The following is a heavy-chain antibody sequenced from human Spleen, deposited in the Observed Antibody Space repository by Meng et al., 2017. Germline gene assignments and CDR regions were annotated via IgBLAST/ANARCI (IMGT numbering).Heavy chain of an antibody. V-gene: IGHV3-64*07. CDR2: ISGGGGTT. Sequence: EVHVEESGGDLVHPGGSLRLSCAASGFIFRSYSMHWVRQAPGKGLEYVSVISGGGGTTYYTDSVKGRFTISRDNSKNTLFLQMGSLGTDDTALYYCAREGVPGTVDYWGQGTLVTVSS. CDR3: AREGVPGTVDY. D-gene: IGHD2-8*01. J-gene: IGHJ4*02. CDR1: GFIFRSYS.